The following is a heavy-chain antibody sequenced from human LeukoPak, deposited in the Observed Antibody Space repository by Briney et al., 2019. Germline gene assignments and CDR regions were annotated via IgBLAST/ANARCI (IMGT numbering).Heavy chain of an antibody. Sequence: ASVKVSCKASGYTFSDYYLHWVRPAPGQGLEWMGWISAYNGNTNYAQKLQGRVTMTTDTSTSTAYMELRSLRSDDTAVYYCARGYSLSSSPPFDYWGQGTLVTVSS. J-gene: IGHJ4*02. D-gene: IGHD6-13*01. V-gene: IGHV1-18*04. CDR3: ARGYSLSSSPPFDY. CDR1: GYTFSDYY. CDR2: ISAYNGNT.